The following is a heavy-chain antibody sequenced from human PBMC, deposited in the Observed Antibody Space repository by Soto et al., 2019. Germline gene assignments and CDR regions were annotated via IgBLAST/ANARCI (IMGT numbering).Heavy chain of an antibody. CDR1: GFTVSSNY. CDR3: ARGYSSGWFDY. J-gene: IGHJ4*02. D-gene: IGHD6-19*01. Sequence: LRLSCAASGFTVSSNYMSWVRQAPVKGLEWVSVIYSGGSTYYADSVKGRFTISRDNSKNTLYLQMNSLRAEDTAVYYCARGYSSGWFDYWGQGTLVTVSS. CDR2: IYSGGST. V-gene: IGHV3-53*01.